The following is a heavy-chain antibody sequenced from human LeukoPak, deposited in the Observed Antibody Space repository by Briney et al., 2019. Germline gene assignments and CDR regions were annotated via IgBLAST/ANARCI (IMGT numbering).Heavy chain of an antibody. CDR3: ARVSFGSGYYCYMDV. Sequence: SETLSLTCAVSGGSISPYYWSWIRQPAGKGLEWIGRLYASGITNYNPSLKSRVTISMDTSKNQFSLKLISVTAADTAVYYCARVSFGSGYYCYMDVWGKGTTVTVSS. CDR1: GGSISPYY. J-gene: IGHJ6*03. V-gene: IGHV4-4*07. CDR2: LYASGIT. D-gene: IGHD3-10*01.